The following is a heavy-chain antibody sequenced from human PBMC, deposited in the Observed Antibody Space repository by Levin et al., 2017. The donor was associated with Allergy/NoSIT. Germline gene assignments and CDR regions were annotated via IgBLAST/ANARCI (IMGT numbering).Heavy chain of an antibody. J-gene: IGHJ4*02. Sequence: PGGSLRLSCTASGFTFTRYAMAWVRQAPGKGLEWVSLISGSLGNTYHADSVKGRFTISRDNPKNMLYLQMSSLRDEDTAVYYCAKDCGWGCRGSQSYYFYDWGQGTLVIVSS. CDR3: AKDCGWGCRGSQSYYFYD. CDR1: GFTFTRYA. CDR2: ISGSLGNT. D-gene: IGHD2-15*01. V-gene: IGHV3-23*01.